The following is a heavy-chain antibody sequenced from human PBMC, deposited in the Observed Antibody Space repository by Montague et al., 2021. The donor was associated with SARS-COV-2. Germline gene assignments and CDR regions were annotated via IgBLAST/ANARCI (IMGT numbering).Heavy chain of an antibody. CDR2: LSYSGRP. CDR3: AGRLPQYTSGWYFDQ. CDR1: GGSFRDYA. V-gene: IGHV4-59*08. Sequence: TLSLTCDFAGGSFRDYAWSWIRQPPGKRLEWIGYLSYSGRPIYNPSLESRVSISVDTSKNQFSLRLRSVIAADTAVYYCAGRLPQYTSGWYFDQWGQGTLVAVSS. J-gene: IGHJ4*02. D-gene: IGHD6-19*01.